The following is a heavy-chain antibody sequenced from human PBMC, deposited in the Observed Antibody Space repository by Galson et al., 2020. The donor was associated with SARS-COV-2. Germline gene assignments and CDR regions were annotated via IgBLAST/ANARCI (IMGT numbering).Heavy chain of an antibody. Sequence: SGPTLVKPTQTLTLTCTFSGFSLSTSGLCVSWIRQPPGKALEWLARIDWDDDKYYRPTLKTRLTISKDTSKNQVVLTITNMDPVDTATYYCARLMSRSVACDIWGQGTMVTVSS. CDR1: GFSLSTSGLC. CDR3: ARLMSRSVACDI. D-gene: IGHD3-10*02. V-gene: IGHV2-70*11. CDR2: IDWDDDK. J-gene: IGHJ3*02.